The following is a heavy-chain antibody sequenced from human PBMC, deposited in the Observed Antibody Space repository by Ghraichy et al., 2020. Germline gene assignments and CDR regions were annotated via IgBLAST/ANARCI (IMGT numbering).Heavy chain of an antibody. CDR2: IYYSGSA. V-gene: IGHV4-30-2*01. J-gene: IGHJ6*02. Sequence: SETLSLTCSVSGGSINSGSYSWTWIRQPPGKGLEWIGYIYYSGSAFYNPSLESRVAISLDRIYSNRFSLKLSSVTAADTAVYYCAVLASYDVDVWGQGTTVTVSS. CDR1: GGSINSGSYS. CDR3: AVLASYDVDV. D-gene: IGHD3-3*01.